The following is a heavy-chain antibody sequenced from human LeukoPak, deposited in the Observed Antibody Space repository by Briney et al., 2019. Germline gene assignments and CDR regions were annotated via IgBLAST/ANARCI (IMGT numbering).Heavy chain of an antibody. CDR1: GFTFSTYA. CDR3: ARAYSSSWYDY. D-gene: IGHD6-13*01. Sequence: GGSLRLSCAASGFTFSTYAMCWVRQAPGKGLEWVSSISGRGNNTYYADSVKGRFTISRDNSKNTLHLQVNSLRAEDTAIYYCARAYSSSWYDYWGQGTLVTVSS. J-gene: IGHJ4*02. V-gene: IGHV3-23*01. CDR2: ISGRGNNT.